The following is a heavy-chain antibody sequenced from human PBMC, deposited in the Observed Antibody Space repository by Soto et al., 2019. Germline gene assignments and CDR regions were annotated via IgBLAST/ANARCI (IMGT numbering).Heavy chain of an antibody. D-gene: IGHD2-21*02. CDR3: ARDPGVTRYYYAY. Sequence: QVQLVESGGGVVQPGGSLRLSCVASGFTFSHYGMHWVRQAPGQGLEWVAVIWYDGSKKYYADSVKGRFTISRDDSKNTLDSQIDSLGIGDTAVYHCARDPGVTRYYYAYWGQGSLVIVSS. CDR1: GFTFSHYG. CDR2: IWYDGSKK. V-gene: IGHV3-33*01. J-gene: IGHJ4*02.